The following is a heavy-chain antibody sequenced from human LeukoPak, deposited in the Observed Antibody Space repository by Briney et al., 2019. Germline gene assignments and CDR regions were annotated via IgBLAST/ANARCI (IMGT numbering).Heavy chain of an antibody. J-gene: IGHJ4*02. CDR2: IRYVGINK. Sequence: GGSLRLSCAASGFTFSTYGMHWVRQAPGKGLEWVSFIRYVGINKYYADSVKGRFTISRDNSKNTLYLQMNSLRPEDTAVYYCARDYYGSGSISDYWGQGTLVTVSS. CDR1: GFTFSTYG. V-gene: IGHV3-30*02. CDR3: ARDYYGSGSISDY. D-gene: IGHD3-10*01.